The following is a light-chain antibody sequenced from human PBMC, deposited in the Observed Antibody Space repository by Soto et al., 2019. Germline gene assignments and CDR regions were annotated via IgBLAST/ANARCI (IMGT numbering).Light chain of an antibody. V-gene: IGKV3-15*01. CDR2: GAS. J-gene: IGKJ5*01. CDR1: ERVSRN. CDR3: QQYDNWPPIT. Sequence: EFVLSQSPAALSVSPGERATLSCRASERVSRNLAWYQQKPGQAPRLLIYGASTRATGIPDRFSGSGSGTEFTLTISSLQSEDFAVYYCQQYDNWPPITVGQGTRLEIK.